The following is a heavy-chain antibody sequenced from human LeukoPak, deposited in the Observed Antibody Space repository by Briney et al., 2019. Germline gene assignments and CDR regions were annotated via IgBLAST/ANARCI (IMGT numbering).Heavy chain of an antibody. V-gene: IGHV3-20*04. CDR2: INWNSGSI. D-gene: IGHD3-22*01. CDR1: GFTFDDYG. CDR3: AKADYYDTSGYPLSAFDI. J-gene: IGHJ3*02. Sequence: GGSLRLSCAASGFTFDDYGMSWVRQAPGKGLEWVSGINWNSGSIDYADSVKGRFTISRDNAKNSLYLQMNSLGPEDTALYYCAKADYYDTSGYPLSAFDIWGQGTMVTVSS.